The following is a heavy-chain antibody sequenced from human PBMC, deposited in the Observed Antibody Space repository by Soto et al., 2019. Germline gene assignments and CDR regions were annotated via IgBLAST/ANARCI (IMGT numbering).Heavy chain of an antibody. V-gene: IGHV3-23*01. CDR2: ISGSGADT. CDR1: GFTFSDYW. D-gene: IGHD2-8*01. CDR3: AKENGLSYYYMDV. J-gene: IGHJ6*03. Sequence: PGGSLRLSCAASGFTFSDYWMTWVRQAPGKGLEWVAAISGSGADTYYADSVKGRFTISRDSSKNTLYLQMSSLRAEDTAVYYCAKENGLSYYYMDVWGKGTTVTVSS.